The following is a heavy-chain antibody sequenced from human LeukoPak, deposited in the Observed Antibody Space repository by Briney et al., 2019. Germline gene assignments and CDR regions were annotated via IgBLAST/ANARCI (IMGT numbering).Heavy chain of an antibody. CDR2: IYTSGNT. D-gene: IGHD2-15*01. Sequence: KASETLSLTCTVSGGSISSYNWTWIRQPAGKGLEWIGRIYTSGNTGYNPSLKSRVTMSVDTSKNQFSLNLSSVTAADTAVYYCARVDLRAAFFDYWGQGTLVTVSS. J-gene: IGHJ4*02. CDR1: GGSISSYN. CDR3: ARVDLRAAFFDY. V-gene: IGHV4-4*07.